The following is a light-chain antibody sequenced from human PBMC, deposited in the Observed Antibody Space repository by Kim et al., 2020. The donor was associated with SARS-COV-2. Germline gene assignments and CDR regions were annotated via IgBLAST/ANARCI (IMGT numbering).Light chain of an antibody. CDR1: SRDVGDYDY. CDR3: ISYVSRNNRV. V-gene: IGLV2-14*03. CDR2: DVV. J-gene: IGLJ1*01. Sequence: GQSITISCTGTSRDVGDYDYVSWYRQYPGKAPTLIIYDVVNRPSGVSARLSGSKSGNTASLTISGLRAEDEADYYCISYVSRNNRVFGTGTKVTVL.